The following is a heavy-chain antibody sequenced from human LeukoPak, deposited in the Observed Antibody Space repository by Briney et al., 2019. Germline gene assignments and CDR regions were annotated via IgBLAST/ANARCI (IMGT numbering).Heavy chain of an antibody. V-gene: IGHV1-3*01. CDR2: INAGNGNT. CDR3: ARDFDSGLYYFDY. J-gene: IGHJ4*02. Sequence: GASVKVSCKASGYTFTSYAMHWVRQAPGQRLEWMGWINAGNGNTKYSQKFQGRVTITRDTSASTAYMELSSLRSEGTAVYYCARDFDSGLYYFDYWGQGTLVTVSS. D-gene: IGHD1-26*01. CDR1: GYTFTSYA.